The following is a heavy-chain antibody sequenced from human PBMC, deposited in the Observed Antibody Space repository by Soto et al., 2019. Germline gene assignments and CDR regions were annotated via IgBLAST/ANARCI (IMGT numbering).Heavy chain of an antibody. CDR2: IAHDGSEK. D-gene: IGHD6-6*01. J-gene: IGHJ5*02. Sequence: PGGSLSLSCAVSGFTFSSYWISWVRRAPGRGLEWVATIAHDGSEKFYVDSVKGRFTISRDNTKNSLYLQMNSLRAEDTALYYCARGIAARMYNWFDPWGQGTQVTVSS. CDR1: GFTFSSYW. V-gene: IGHV3-7*03. CDR3: ARGIAARMYNWFDP.